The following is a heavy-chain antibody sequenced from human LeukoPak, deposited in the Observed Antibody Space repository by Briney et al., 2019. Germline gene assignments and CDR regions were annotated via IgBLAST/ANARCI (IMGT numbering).Heavy chain of an antibody. V-gene: IGHV5-51*01. J-gene: IGHJ4*02. CDR3: ARKTSWQRPEDF. D-gene: IGHD6-25*01. CDR2: IYPGDSDT. Sequence: KVSCKASGYRFTDYWIAWVRQMPGKGLEWMGAIYPGDSDTRYSPSFHGQVTISADKSINTAYLQWSSLKALDTAIYYCARKTSWQRPEDFWGQGTLVTVSP. CDR1: GYRFTDYW.